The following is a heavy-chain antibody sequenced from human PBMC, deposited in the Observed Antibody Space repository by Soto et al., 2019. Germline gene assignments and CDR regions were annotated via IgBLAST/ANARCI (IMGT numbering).Heavy chain of an antibody. CDR1: DGTIISTFDY. V-gene: IGHV4-31*03. CDR3: ASSTVTTIHYYFDL. CDR2: IDYSGRT. D-gene: IGHD4-17*01. J-gene: IGHJ2*01. Sequence: IQSDTYSVSDGTIISTFDYWSWISQLPGRGLEWIGYIDYSGRTYYNPSLESRITISVDTSSNRFSLNLNSMTAADTAVYYCASSTVTTIHYYFDLWGRGTPVTVSS.